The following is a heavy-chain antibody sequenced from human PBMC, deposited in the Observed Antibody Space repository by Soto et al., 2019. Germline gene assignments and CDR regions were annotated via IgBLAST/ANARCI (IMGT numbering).Heavy chain of an antibody. Sequence: GGSLRLSCAASGFTFSSYWMHWVRQAPGKGLVWVSRINSDGSSTSYADSVKGRFTISRDNAKNTLYLQMNSLRAEDTAVYYCAGEGITPDRPRDYYYYYMDVWGKGTTVTVSS. J-gene: IGHJ6*03. CDR2: INSDGSST. CDR1: GFTFSSYW. D-gene: IGHD3-10*01. V-gene: IGHV3-74*01. CDR3: AGEGITPDRPRDYYYYYMDV.